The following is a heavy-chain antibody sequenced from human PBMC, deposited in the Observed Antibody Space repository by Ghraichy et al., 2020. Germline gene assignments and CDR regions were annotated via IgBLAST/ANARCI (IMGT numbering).Heavy chain of an antibody. CDR3: AKEGGTYFDSYYYGLNV. CDR1: AFTFNAFA. V-gene: IGHV3-30*09. J-gene: IGHJ6*02. D-gene: IGHD1-26*01. Sequence: LSLTCAASAFTFNAFAMPWVRQAPGKGLEWVAFISYDGRSTNYADSVKGRFAISRDNSRYTLHLQMNSLRAEDTAVYYCAKEGGTYFDSYYYGLNVWGQGTTVIVSS. CDR2: ISYDGRST.